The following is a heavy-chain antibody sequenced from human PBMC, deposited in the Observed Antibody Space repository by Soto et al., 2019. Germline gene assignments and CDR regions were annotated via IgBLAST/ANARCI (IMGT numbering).Heavy chain of an antibody. J-gene: IGHJ3*02. V-gene: IGHV3-23*01. D-gene: IGHD3-3*01. CDR2: LSGSLNSA. Sequence: EVQVLQSGGGLGQPGGSLRLSCAAGGFTFRDYGMSWVRQAPGKGLEWVSTLSGSLNSAFYADSVKGRFTLSRDSSDNILYLQKNILRDEDTAVYYCARDAGFPDFGVITHVFDIWGQGTLVTVSS. CDR3: ARDAGFPDFGVITHVFDI. CDR1: GFTFRDYG.